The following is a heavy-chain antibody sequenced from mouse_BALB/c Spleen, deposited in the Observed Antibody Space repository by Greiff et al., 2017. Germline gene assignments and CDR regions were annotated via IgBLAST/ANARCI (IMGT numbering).Heavy chain of an antibody. V-gene: IGHV2-9*02. D-gene: IGHD2-1*01. CDR1: GFSLTSYG. CDR2: IWAGGST. CDR3: ARESYGNSMDY. J-gene: IGHJ4*01. Sequence: VQLQESGPGLVAPSQSLSITCTVSGFSLTSYGVHWVRQPPGKGLEWLGVIWAGGSTNYNSALMSRLSISKDNSKTQVFLKMNSLQTDDTAMYYCARESYGNSMDYWGQGTSVTVSS.